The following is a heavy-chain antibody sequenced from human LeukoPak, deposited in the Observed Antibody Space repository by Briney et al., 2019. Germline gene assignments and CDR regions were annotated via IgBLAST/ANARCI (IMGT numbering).Heavy chain of an antibody. CDR2: INQGGSDK. J-gene: IGHJ4*02. Sequence: LAGGSLRLSCAASGFTFSGHSMSWVRQAPGKGLEWVANINQGGSDKYYVDSVKGRFTISRDNANNLLYLQMNSLRGEDTAVYYCTRDRSRAEDDWGQGTLVTVSS. D-gene: IGHD1-14*01. CDR1: GFTFSGHS. V-gene: IGHV3-7*01. CDR3: TRDRSRAEDD.